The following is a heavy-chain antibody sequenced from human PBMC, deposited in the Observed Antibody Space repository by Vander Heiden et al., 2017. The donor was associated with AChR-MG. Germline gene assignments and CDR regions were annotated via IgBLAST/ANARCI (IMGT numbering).Heavy chain of an antibody. J-gene: IGHJ4*02. Sequence: QVQLVQSGAAVKKPGSSVKVSCEASVGTFSSHATSWVRQAPGQGLEWMGGIIPIFGTANYAQKFQGRVTITADESTSTAYMELSSLRSEDTAVYYCARDRVGGYGSPTDTYYFDYWGQGTLVTVSS. V-gene: IGHV1-69*01. CDR2: IIPIFGTA. CDR3: ARDRVGGYGSPTDTYYFDY. D-gene: IGHD3-16*01. CDR1: VGTFSSHA.